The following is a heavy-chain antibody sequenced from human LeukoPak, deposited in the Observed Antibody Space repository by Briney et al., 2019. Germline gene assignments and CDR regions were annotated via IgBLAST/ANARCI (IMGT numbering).Heavy chain of an antibody. J-gene: IGHJ5*02. CDR1: GGSISSSSYY. D-gene: IGHD4-23*01. CDR2: IYYSGIT. CDR3: AREYGGGYNWFDP. Sequence: SETLSLTCTVSGGSISSSSYYWGWFRQPPGKGLEWIGSIYYSGITYYNPSLKSRVTISVDTSKNQFSLKLSSVTAADTAVYYCAREYGGGYNWFDPWGQGTLVTVSS. V-gene: IGHV4-39*07.